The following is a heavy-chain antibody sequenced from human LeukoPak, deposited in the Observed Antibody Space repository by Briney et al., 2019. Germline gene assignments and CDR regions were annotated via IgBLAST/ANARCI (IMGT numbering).Heavy chain of an antibody. V-gene: IGHV3-21*01. J-gene: IGHJ4*02. D-gene: IGHD3-9*01. CDR1: GFTFSRNS. Sequence: GGSLRLSCAASGFTFSRNSMNWVRQAPGKGLEWVSSISGSSIYIYYADSVKGRFTISRDNAKNSLYLQMNSLRAEDTAVYYCARLRAGYYFDYWGQGTLVTVSS. CDR2: ISGSSIYI. CDR3: ARLRAGYYFDY.